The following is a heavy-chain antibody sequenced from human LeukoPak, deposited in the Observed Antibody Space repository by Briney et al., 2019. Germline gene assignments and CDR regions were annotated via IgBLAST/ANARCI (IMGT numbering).Heavy chain of an antibody. Sequence: PSETLSLTCTVSGGSISSSSYYWGWIRQPPGKGLEWIGSIYYSGSTYYNPSLKSRVTISVDTSKNQFSLKLSSVTAADTAVYYCARRRLWLPGDYWGQGTLVTVSS. D-gene: IGHD5-18*01. CDR3: ARRRLWLPGDY. CDR2: IYYSGST. J-gene: IGHJ4*02. CDR1: GGSISSSSYY. V-gene: IGHV4-39*07.